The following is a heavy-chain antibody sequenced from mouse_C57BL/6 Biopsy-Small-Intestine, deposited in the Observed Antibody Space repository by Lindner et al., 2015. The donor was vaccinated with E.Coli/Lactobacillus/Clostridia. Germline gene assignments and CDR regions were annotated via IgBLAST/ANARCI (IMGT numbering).Heavy chain of an antibody. CDR3: ARRWSYAMDY. J-gene: IGHJ4*01. CDR2: VLPGSGTT. Sequence: VQLQESGPELVKPGASVKLSCKATGYTFNGYWIEWVKQRPGHGLEWIGEVLPGSGTTNYNEKFKGKATFTADTYSSTAYMQLNSLTTEDSAIYYCARRWSYAMDYWGQGTSVTVSS. D-gene: IGHD2-3*01. V-gene: IGHV1-9*01. CDR1: GYTFNGYW.